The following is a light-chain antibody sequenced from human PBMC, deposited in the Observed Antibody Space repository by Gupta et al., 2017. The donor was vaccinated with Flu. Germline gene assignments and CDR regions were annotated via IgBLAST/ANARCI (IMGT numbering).Light chain of an antibody. J-gene: IGKJ4*01. Sequence: DIQMTQSPSTLSASVGDRVTISCRASQSINNWLAWYQQRPGRAPKLLICKASKVASGIPSRFSGSGSGTDFTLTISSLQPDDFATYFCQQHLNCPLTFGGGTRVEIK. CDR1: QSINNW. V-gene: IGKV1-5*03. CDR2: KAS. CDR3: QQHLNCPLT.